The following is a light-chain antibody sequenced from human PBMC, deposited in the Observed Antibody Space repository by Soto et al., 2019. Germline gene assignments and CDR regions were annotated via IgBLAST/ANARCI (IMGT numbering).Light chain of an antibody. J-gene: IGKJ2*01. V-gene: IGKV3-20*01. Sequence: EIVLTQSPATLSLSPGERGTLSCRASQSVNSAYLAWYHQKPGQAPSLLIYGASRRATGIPDRFSNIGSGTDFTLTINRLQPEDFAVYYCQQFDRLPYTFGQGTKLQIK. CDR1: QSVNSAY. CDR3: QQFDRLPYT. CDR2: GAS.